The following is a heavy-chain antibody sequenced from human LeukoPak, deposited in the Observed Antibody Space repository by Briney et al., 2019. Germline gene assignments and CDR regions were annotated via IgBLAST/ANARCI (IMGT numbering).Heavy chain of an antibody. Sequence: EASVTVSCKASGYTFTSYYMHWVRQAPGQGLEWMGIINPSGGSTSYAQKFQGRVTMTRDTSTSTVYMELSSLRSEDTAVYYCARGQSWTSIAAHFDYWGQGTLVTVSS. CDR3: ARGQSWTSIAAHFDY. D-gene: IGHD6-6*01. CDR1: GYTFTSYY. J-gene: IGHJ4*02. CDR2: INPSGGST. V-gene: IGHV1-46*01.